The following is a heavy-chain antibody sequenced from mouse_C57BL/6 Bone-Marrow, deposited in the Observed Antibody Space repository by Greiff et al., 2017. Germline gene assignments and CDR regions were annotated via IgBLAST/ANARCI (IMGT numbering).Heavy chain of an antibody. Sequence: QVQLQQSGAELVKPGASVKISCKASGYAFSSYWMNWVKQRPGKGLEWIGQIYPGDGDTNYNGKFKGKATLTADKSSSTAYMQLSSLSSEDSAVYFCARYVGHFYDYGFCAYWGQGTLVTVSA. J-gene: IGHJ3*01. CDR3: ARYVGHFYDYGFCAY. CDR1: GYAFSSYW. CDR2: IYPGDGDT. D-gene: IGHD2-4*01. V-gene: IGHV1-80*01.